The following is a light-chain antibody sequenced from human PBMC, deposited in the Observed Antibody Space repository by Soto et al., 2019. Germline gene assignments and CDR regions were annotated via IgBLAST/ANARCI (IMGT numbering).Light chain of an antibody. CDR3: SSYTISSTLGV. Sequence: QSALTQPASVSGSPGQSITISCTGSISDVGGYNYVSWYQQHPGKAPKLMIYDVNNRPSGVSNRFSASKSGNTASLTISGLQAEDEADYYCSSYTISSTLGVFGGGTKVTVL. V-gene: IGLV2-14*01. J-gene: IGLJ2*01. CDR1: ISDVGGYNY. CDR2: DVN.